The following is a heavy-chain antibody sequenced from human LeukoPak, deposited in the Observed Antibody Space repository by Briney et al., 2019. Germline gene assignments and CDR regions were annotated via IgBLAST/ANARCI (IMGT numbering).Heavy chain of an antibody. CDR1: GGSFSGYY. CDR3: ARVGQWQYYFDY. V-gene: IGHV4-34*01. CDR2: INHSGST. Sequence: SETLSLTCAVYGGSFSGYYWSWIRQPPGKGLEWIGEINHSGSTNYNPSLKSRVTISVDTSKNQFSLKLSSVTAADTAAYYCARVGQWQYYFDYWGQGTQVTVSS. J-gene: IGHJ4*02. D-gene: IGHD6-19*01.